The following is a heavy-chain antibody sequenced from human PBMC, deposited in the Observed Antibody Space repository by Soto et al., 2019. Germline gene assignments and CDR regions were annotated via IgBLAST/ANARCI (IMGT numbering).Heavy chain of an antibody. CDR2: ISAYNGNT. CDR1: GYTFTSYG. J-gene: IGHJ4*02. Sequence: QVQLVQSGAEVKKPGASVKVSCKASGYTFTSYGISWVRQAPGQGLEWMGWISAYNGNTNYAQKLQGRVTMTTDTSTSTAYMELRSLRSDDTAVYYCARGLLWFGELSLTARKKSNDYWGQGTLVTVSS. V-gene: IGHV1-18*01. D-gene: IGHD3-10*01. CDR3: ARGLLWFGELSLTARKKSNDY.